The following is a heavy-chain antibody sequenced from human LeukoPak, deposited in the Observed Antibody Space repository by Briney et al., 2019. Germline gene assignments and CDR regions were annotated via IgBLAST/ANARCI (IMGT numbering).Heavy chain of an antibody. D-gene: IGHD6-19*01. CDR1: GFTFSSVW. Sequence: GGSLRLSCAGSGFTFSSVWLSWVRQAPGKGLEWVARIKSNTDGGTTEYAAPVRGRFTISRDDSKRTVDLQMNRLRTDDRGVYFCTTAGWYGAFDIWGQGTAVIVSS. J-gene: IGHJ3*02. CDR2: IKSNTDGGTT. CDR3: TTAGWYGAFDI. V-gene: IGHV3-15*01.